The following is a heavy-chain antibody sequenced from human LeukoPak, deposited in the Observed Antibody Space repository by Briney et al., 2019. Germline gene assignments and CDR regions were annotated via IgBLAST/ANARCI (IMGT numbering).Heavy chain of an antibody. Sequence: PGGSLRLSCAAFGFTFSSYAMHWVRQAPGKGLEFVSAISSNGGSTYYANSVKGRFTISRDNSKNTVYLQMGSLRAEDMAMYYCARGGNSSWAHFDYWGQGTLVTVSS. J-gene: IGHJ4*02. CDR1: GFTFSSYA. V-gene: IGHV3-64*01. CDR2: ISSNGGST. D-gene: IGHD6-13*01. CDR3: ARGGNSSWAHFDY.